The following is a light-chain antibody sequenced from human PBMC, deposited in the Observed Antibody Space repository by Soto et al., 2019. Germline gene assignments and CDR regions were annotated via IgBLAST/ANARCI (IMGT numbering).Light chain of an antibody. CDR2: EVS. CDR1: SSDVGANGF. V-gene: IGLV2-14*01. Sequence: QSALTQPASVSGSPGQSITISCTGTSSDVGANGFVSWYQQHPGKAPKLMMYEVSNRPSGVSDRFSGSKSGNTASLTISGLQAEDEADYYCSSYTTSSTYVFGTGTKVTAL. J-gene: IGLJ1*01. CDR3: SSYTTSSTYV.